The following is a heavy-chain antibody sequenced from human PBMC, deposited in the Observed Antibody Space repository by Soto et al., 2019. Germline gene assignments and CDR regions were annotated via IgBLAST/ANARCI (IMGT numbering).Heavy chain of an antibody. CDR1: GGSVSSDTYY. V-gene: IGHV4-61*01. D-gene: IGHD2-21*02. Sequence: QVQLQETGPGLVKPSETLSLTCTVSGGSVSSDTYYWSWIRQPPGKGLEWIGYIYYSGSTNYNSSLKSRVTMSVDLSKNQVSLKLSSVTAADTAVYYCARIVTTMSDAFDIWGQGTMVTVSS. CDR2: IYYSGST. CDR3: ARIVTTMSDAFDI. J-gene: IGHJ3*02.